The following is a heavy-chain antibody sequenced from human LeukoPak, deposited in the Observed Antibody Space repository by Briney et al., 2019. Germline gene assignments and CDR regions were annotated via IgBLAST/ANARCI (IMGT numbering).Heavy chain of an antibody. CDR1: GFTFSSYG. CDR2: IWYDGSNK. D-gene: IGHD3-10*01. J-gene: IGHJ4*02. V-gene: IGHV3-33*06. Sequence: AGGSLRLSCAASGFTFSSYGMHWVRQAPGKGLEWVAVIWYDGSNKYYADSVKGRFTISRDNSKNTLYLQMNSLRAEDTAVYYCAKGGWFGELFPLDYWGQETLVTVSS. CDR3: AKGGWFGELFPLDY.